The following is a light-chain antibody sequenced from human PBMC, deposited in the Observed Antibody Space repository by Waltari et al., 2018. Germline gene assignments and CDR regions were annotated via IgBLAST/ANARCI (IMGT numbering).Light chain of an antibody. V-gene: IGKV3-20*01. CDR3: QQYGSSPRT. Sequence: EIVLTQSPGTLSLSPGERATLSCRASQSVSSSYLAWYQQKPGQAPRPRIYGASIRATGSPDRFSGSGSGTDFTLTISRLEPEDFAVYYCQQYGSSPRTFGQGTKLEIK. CDR2: GAS. CDR1: QSVSSSY. J-gene: IGKJ2*01.